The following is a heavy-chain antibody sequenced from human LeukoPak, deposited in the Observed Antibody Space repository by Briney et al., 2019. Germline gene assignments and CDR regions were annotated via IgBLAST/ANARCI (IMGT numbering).Heavy chain of an antibody. V-gene: IGHV4-4*07. CDR2: IYTSGST. CDR3: ARGRTRYYYDSSGYVYYFDY. D-gene: IGHD3-22*01. CDR1: GGSISSYY. J-gene: IGHJ4*02. Sequence: SETLSLTCTVSGGSISSYYWSWIRQPAGKGLEWIGRIYTSGSTNYNPSLKSRVTISVDTSKNQFSLKLSSVTAADTAVYYCARGRTRYYYDSSGYVYYFDYWGQGTLVTVSS.